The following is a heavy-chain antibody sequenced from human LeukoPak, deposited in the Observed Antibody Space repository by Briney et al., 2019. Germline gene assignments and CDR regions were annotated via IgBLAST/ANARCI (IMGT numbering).Heavy chain of an antibody. CDR1: GVSFSSST. J-gene: IGHJ4*02. D-gene: IGHD3-22*01. CDR2: ISGRDGST. CDR3: AKDFYDSSGYPLYYFDY. V-gene: IGHV3-23*01. Sequence: GGSVRLSCAASGVSFSSSTMSSVRQAPGKGLEWVSNISGRDGSTYYADSVRGRFTISRDNSKKTLYLQMNSLRAEDTAVYYCAKDFYDSSGYPLYYFDYWGQGTLVTVSS.